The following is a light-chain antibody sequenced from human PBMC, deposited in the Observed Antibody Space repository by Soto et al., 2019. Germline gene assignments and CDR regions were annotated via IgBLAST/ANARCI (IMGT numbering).Light chain of an antibody. CDR1: SSDVGYYNY. V-gene: IGLV2-14*01. Sequence: QSALTQPASVSVSPGQSTTISCTGTSSDVGYYNYVSWYQHHPGKAPKLMIYEVTNRPSGVSNRFSGSKSGNTASLTISGLQAEDEGDDYCSSYTTAYTQVFGGGTKVTVL. J-gene: IGLJ3*02. CDR2: EVT. CDR3: SSYTTAYTQV.